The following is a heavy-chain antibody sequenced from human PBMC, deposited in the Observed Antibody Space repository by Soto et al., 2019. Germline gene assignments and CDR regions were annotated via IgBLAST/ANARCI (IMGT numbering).Heavy chain of an antibody. CDR3: ASDTKALFGVVIPTPGDY. V-gene: IGHV3-30*03. Sequence: QVQLVESGGGVVQPGRSLRLSCAASGFTFSSYGMHWVRQAPGKGLEWVEDISYDGSNKYYADSVKGRFTISRDNSKNTLYLQMNSLRAEDTAVYYCASDTKALFGVVIPTPGDYCAQGTLVTFSS. J-gene: IGHJ4*02. CDR2: ISYDGSNK. D-gene: IGHD3-3*01. CDR1: GFTFSSYG.